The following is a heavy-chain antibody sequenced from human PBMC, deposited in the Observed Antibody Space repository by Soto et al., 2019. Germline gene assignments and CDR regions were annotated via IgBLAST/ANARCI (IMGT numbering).Heavy chain of an antibody. Sequence: SVKVSCKASGGTFSSYAISWVRQAPGQGPEWMGGIIPIFGTANYAQKFQGRVTITADESTSTAYMELSSLRSEDTAVYYCARLRSGWSLMEVFDYWGQGTLVTVSS. CDR2: IIPIFGTA. CDR1: GGTFSSYA. D-gene: IGHD6-19*01. V-gene: IGHV1-69*13. J-gene: IGHJ4*02. CDR3: ARLRSGWSLMEVFDY.